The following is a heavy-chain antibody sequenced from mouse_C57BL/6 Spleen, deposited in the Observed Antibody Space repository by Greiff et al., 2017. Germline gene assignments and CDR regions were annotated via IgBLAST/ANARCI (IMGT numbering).Heavy chain of an antibody. Sequence: EVQRVESGGGLVKPGGSLKLSCAASGFTFSDYGMHWVRQAPEKGLEWVAYISSGSSTIYYADTVKGRFTISRDNAKNTLFLQLTSLRSEDTAMYYCATDSSGAMDYWGQGTSVTVSS. CDR2: ISSGSSTI. CDR3: ATDSSGAMDY. D-gene: IGHD3-2*02. V-gene: IGHV5-17*01. J-gene: IGHJ4*01. CDR1: GFTFSDYG.